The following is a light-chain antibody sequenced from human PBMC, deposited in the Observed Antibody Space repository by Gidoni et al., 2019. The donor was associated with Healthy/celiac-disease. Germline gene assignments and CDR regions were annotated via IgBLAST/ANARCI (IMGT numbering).Light chain of an antibody. CDR2: DAS. V-gene: IGKV3-11*01. Sequence: ELVLPQSPATLSLSPGERATLSCRASQSVSSYLAWYQQKPGQAPRLLIYDASNRATGIPARVSGSGSGTDFTLTISSLEPEDFAVYYCQQRSNWPPTWTFGQGTKVEIK. CDR3: QQRSNWPPTWT. J-gene: IGKJ1*01. CDR1: QSVSSY.